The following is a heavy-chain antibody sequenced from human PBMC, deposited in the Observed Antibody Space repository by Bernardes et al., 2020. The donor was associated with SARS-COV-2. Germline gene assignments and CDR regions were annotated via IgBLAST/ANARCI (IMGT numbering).Heavy chain of an antibody. CDR2: ISGSGGST. CDR1: GFTFSSYA. Sequence: GGSLRLSCAASGFTFSSYAMSWVRQAPGKGLEWVSAISGSGGSTYYADSVKGRFTISRDNSKNTLYLQMNSLRAEDTAVYYCAKFTTMIVVVKPWFDPWGQGTLVTVSS. J-gene: IGHJ5*02. D-gene: IGHD3-22*01. V-gene: IGHV3-23*01. CDR3: AKFTTMIVVVKPWFDP.